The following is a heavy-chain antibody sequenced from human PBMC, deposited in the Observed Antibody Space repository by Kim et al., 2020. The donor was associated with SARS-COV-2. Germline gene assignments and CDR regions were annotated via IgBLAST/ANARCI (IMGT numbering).Heavy chain of an antibody. J-gene: IGHJ4*02. CDR3: AGHGSSSA. CDR2: IRGIGGFT. CDR1: GFTLSFNG. Sequence: GGSLRLSCAASGFTLSFNGMSWVRQAPGKGLEWVSDIRGIGGFTYYADSVKGRFTVSRDTSKNTLYLQMNSLRVEDTAVYYCAGHGSSSAWGQGTLVTVSS. V-gene: IGHV3-23*01. D-gene: IGHD6-6*01.